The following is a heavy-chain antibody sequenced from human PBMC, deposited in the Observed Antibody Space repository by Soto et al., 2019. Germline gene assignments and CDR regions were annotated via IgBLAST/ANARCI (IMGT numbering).Heavy chain of an antibody. CDR2: VWYDGGNK. D-gene: IGHD5-12*01. CDR3: VRAAGYSGNDYVYYYGMDV. CDR1: GFTFRNYG. V-gene: IGHV3-33*01. Sequence: QVQLVESGGGVVQPGRSLRLSCAASGFTFRNYGMHWVRQAPAKGLEWVALVWYDGGNKNYVDSVKGRFTISRDNSKNASYPQMNSPRDEDTAVYYCVRAAGYSGNDYVYYYGMDVWGQGTTVTVSS. J-gene: IGHJ6*02.